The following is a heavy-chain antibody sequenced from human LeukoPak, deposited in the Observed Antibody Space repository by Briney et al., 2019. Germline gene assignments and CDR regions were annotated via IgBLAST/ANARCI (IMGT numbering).Heavy chain of an antibody. J-gene: IGHJ5*02. CDR3: TRTHIPYCAGKSCYSFDP. CDR1: GFTFNIYF. Sequence: GASVKVSCKASGFTFNIYFLHWVRQAPGQGLEYMGRINPNNGDTNYAQKFQGRVTMTRDTATDTAYLELSRLTSGDTAVYYCTRTHIPYCAGKSCYSFDPWGQGTLVTVSS. CDR2: INPNNGDT. D-gene: IGHD2-21*01. V-gene: IGHV1-2*06.